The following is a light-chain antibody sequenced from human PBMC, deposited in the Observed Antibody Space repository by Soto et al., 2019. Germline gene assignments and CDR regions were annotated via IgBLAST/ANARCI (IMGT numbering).Light chain of an antibody. CDR1: QSVSSN. J-gene: IGKJ1*01. Sequence: EIVLTQSPGTLSLSPGERATLSCRASQSVSSNLAWYQQKPGQAPRLLIYGASTRATGIPARFSGSGSGTEFTLTISSLQSEDFAVYYCQQYNNWPRTFGQGSKA. CDR2: GAS. CDR3: QQYNNWPRT. V-gene: IGKV3-15*01.